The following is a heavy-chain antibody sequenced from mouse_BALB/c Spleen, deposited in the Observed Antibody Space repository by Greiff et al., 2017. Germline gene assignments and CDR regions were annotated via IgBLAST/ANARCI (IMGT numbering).Heavy chain of an antibody. CDR2: INPSNGGT. CDR1: GYTFTSYY. CDR3: TRGLRRGAMDY. D-gene: IGHD2-4*01. V-gene: IGHV1S81*02. J-gene: IGHJ4*01. Sequence: VQLVESGAELVKPGASVKLSCKASGYTFTSYYMYWVKQRPGQGLEWIGEINPSNGGTNFNEKFKSKATLTVDKSSSTAYMQLSSLTSEDSAVYYCTRGLRRGAMDYWGQGTSVTVSS.